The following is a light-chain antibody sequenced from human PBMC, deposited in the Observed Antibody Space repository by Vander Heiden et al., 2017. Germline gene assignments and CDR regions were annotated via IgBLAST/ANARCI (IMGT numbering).Light chain of an antibody. Sequence: QSALTQPRSLSGSPGQSVTISCTGTSSDVGGYNYVSWHQQHPGKAPILMIYDVSKRPSGVPDRFSGSKSGNTASLTISGLQAEDEADYYCCSYAGSYTWVFGGGTKLTVL. J-gene: IGLJ3*02. CDR1: SSDVGGYNY. V-gene: IGLV2-11*01. CDR2: DVS. CDR3: CSYAGSYTWV.